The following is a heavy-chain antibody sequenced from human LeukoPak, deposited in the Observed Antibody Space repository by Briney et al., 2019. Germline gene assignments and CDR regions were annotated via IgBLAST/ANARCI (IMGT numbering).Heavy chain of an antibody. CDR3: AKVPGFDYGDYVYGLNY. Sequence: GGSLRLSCAASGFTFSSYAMHWVRQAPGKGLEWVAVISYDGSNKYYADSVKGRFTIFRDNSKNTLYLQMNSLRAEDTAVYYCAKVPGFDYGDYVYGLNYWGQGTLVTVSS. V-gene: IGHV3-30*04. J-gene: IGHJ4*02. D-gene: IGHD4-17*01. CDR2: ISYDGSNK. CDR1: GFTFSSYA.